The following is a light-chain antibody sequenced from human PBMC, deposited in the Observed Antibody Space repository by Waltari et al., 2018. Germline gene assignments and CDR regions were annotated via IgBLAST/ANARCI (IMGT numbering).Light chain of an antibody. CDR1: SSDVGGYNS. J-gene: IGLJ1*01. CDR2: EVS. V-gene: IGLV2-14*01. Sequence: QSALTQPASVSGSPGQSITISCTGTSSDVGGYNSVSWYQQHPGKAPKLMIYEVSNRPSGVSNRFSGSKSGNTASLTISGLQAEDDADYYCSSYTGSSTPYVFGSGTKVTVL. CDR3: SSYTGSSTPYV.